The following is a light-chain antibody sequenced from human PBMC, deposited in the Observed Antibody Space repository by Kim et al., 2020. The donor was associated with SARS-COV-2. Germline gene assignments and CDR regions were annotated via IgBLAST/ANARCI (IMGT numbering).Light chain of an antibody. CDR2: GAS. J-gene: IGKJ5*01. CDR3: LQHNSYPLT. Sequence: DIQMTQSPSSLSASVGDRVTITCRASQHIRNDLGWYQQNPGRAPKRLIYGASSLQSGVPSRFSGTGSGTEFTLTISSLQPEDFATYFCLQHNSYPLTFGQGTRLEIK. V-gene: IGKV1-17*01. CDR1: QHIRND.